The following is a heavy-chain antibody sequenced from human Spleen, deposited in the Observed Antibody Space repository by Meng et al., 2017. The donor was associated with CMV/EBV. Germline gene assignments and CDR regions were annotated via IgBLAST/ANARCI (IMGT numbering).Heavy chain of an antibody. CDR3: ARDSPGYCSSTSCPGYYYYYYGMDV. D-gene: IGHD2-2*03. CDR2: ISSSSSYI. J-gene: IGHJ6*02. CDR1: GFTFSSYS. Sequence: ESLKISCAASGFTFSSYSMNWVRQAPGKGLEWVSSISSSSSYIYYADSVKGRFTISRDNAKNSLYLQMNSLRAEDTAVYYCARDSPGYCSSTSCPGYYYYYYGMDVWGQGTTVTVSS. V-gene: IGHV3-21*01.